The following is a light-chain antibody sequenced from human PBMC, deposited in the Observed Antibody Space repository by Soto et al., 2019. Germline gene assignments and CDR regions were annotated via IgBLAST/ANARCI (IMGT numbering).Light chain of an antibody. Sequence: DIQMTQSPSTLSASVGDRVIITCRASQTVERWMAWYQQKPGKAPKLLISDVSTLERGVPSRFSGSGSATDFTLNISGLQPDDFATYYCQQYKDYVYTFGQGTKVESK. CDR1: QTVERW. CDR2: DVS. CDR3: QQYKDYVYT. J-gene: IGKJ2*01. V-gene: IGKV1-5*01.